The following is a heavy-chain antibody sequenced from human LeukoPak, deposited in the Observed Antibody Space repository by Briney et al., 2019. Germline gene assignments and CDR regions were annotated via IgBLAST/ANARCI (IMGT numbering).Heavy chain of an antibody. V-gene: IGHV3-53*01. CDR1: GFTVSSNY. CDR2: IYSGGST. D-gene: IGHD1-26*01. Sequence: GGSLRLSCAASGFTVSSNYMTWVRQAPGKGLEWVSIIYSGGSTSYADSVKGRFTISRDNSKNTLYLQMNSLRAEDTAVYYCARDVVGATYFDWGQGTLVAVSS. CDR3: ARDVVGATYFD. J-gene: IGHJ4*02.